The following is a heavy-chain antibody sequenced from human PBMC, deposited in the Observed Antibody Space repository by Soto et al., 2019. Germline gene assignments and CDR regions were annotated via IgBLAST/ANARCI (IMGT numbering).Heavy chain of an antibody. CDR1: GGTFSSYA. V-gene: IGHV1-69*01. Sequence: QVQLVQSGAEVKKPGSSVKVSCKASGGTFSSYAISWLRQAPGQGLEWMGGIIPIFGTANYAQKFQGRVTMTADESTSTAYMELSSLRSEDTAVYYCARDITMVRGIPLGMDVWGQGTTVTVSS. CDR2: IIPIFGTA. CDR3: ARDITMVRGIPLGMDV. D-gene: IGHD3-10*01. J-gene: IGHJ6*02.